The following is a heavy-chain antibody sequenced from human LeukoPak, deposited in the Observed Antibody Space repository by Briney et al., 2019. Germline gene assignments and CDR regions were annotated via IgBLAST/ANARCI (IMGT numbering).Heavy chain of an antibody. V-gene: IGHV1-2*02. CDR3: ARSSPPTYYHFYYYMDV. J-gene: IGHJ6*03. Sequence: GASVKVSCKASGYTFTGYYLHWVRQAPGQGLEWMGWINPSSGGAKYAQNFQGRVIITTDTSISTAYMELSSLRSDDTAVYYCARSSPPTYYHFYYYMDVWARGPRSPSP. CDR1: GYTFTGYY. D-gene: IGHD6-13*01. CDR2: INPSSGGA.